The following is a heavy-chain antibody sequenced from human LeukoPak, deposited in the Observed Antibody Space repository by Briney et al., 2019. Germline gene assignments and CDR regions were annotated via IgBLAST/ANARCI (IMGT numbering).Heavy chain of an antibody. V-gene: IGHV4-4*07. CDR2: ISTSGST. Sequence: PSETLSLTCTVSGGSISTYYWSWIRQPAGKGLEWIGRISTSGSTNYNPSLKSRVTMSVDTSENQFSLRLTSVTAADTAVYYCAREGSSKYCYYYDMDVWGQGTTVTVSS. J-gene: IGHJ6*02. CDR3: AREGSSKYCYYYDMDV. CDR1: GGSISTYY. D-gene: IGHD2-15*01.